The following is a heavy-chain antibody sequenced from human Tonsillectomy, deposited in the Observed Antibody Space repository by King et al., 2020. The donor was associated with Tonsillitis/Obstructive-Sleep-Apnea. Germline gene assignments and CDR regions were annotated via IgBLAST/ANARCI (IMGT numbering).Heavy chain of an antibody. CDR2: IKARGVIT. J-gene: IGHJ4*02. Sequence: VQLVESGAEVMKPGASVKVSCKASGYSFTSYHMHWVRQAPGKGLDWMGIIKARGVITIYAQNFQGRVTMTRDTSTSTVYMELSSLRSEDTAVYYCARERPNAYFFDYWGQGALVTVSS. V-gene: IGHV1-46*01. D-gene: IGHD6-25*01. CDR1: GYSFTSYH. CDR3: ARERPNAYFFDY.